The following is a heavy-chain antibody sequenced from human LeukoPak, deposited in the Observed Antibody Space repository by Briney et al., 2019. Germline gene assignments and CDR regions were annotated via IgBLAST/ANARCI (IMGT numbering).Heavy chain of an antibody. CDR2: IYTSGST. CDR3: ARHGWYSQDY. Sequence: SETLSLTCTVSGGSISSYYWSWIRQPAGKGLEWIGRIYTSGSTNYNPSLKSRVTISVDTSKNQFSLKLTSVTAPDTAVYYCARHGWYSQDYWGQGTLVTVSS. V-gene: IGHV4-4*07. CDR1: GGSISSYY. J-gene: IGHJ4*02. D-gene: IGHD6-19*01.